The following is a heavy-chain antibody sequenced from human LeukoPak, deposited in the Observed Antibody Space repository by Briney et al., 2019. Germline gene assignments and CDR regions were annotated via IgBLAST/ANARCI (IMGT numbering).Heavy chain of an antibody. Sequence: PSETLSLTCGFYCGSFSGYYWSWIRQPPGKGLEWIGEMCHSGSTKHNPSLKSRVTISVDTSKNQFCLKVSAVTAADTAVYYGARGWASHYSDYWGQGTLVTVSS. CDR2: MCHSGST. CDR1: CGSFSGYY. V-gene: IGHV4-34*01. D-gene: IGHD7-27*01. J-gene: IGHJ4*02. CDR3: ARGWASHYSDY.